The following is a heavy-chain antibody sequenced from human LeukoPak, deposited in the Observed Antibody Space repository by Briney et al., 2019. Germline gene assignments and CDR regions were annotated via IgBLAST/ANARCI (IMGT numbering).Heavy chain of an antibody. V-gene: IGHV3-74*01. CDR2: INIDGSTT. D-gene: IGHD4-17*01. CDR3: ARNLGDYGDY. J-gene: IGHJ4*02. Sequence: GGSLRLSCAASGFTFSSYWMHWVRQAPGKGLVWVSRINIDGSTTNYADSVKGRFTISRDNAKNTLYLQMNSLRDEDTAVYYCARNLGDYGDYWGQGTLVTVSS. CDR1: GFTFSSYW.